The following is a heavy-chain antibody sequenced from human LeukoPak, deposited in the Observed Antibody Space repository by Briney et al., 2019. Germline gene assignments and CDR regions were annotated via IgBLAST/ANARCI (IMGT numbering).Heavy chain of an antibody. CDR3: ARFIAAKTNWFDP. CDR1: GFTFSNYW. CDR2: IKPDGSEK. V-gene: IGHV3-7*05. Sequence: GGSLRLSCAASGFTFSNYWMTWVRQAPGKGLDWVANIKPDGSEKYYVGSVKGRFTISRDNAKNSLYLQMNSLRAEDTAVYFCARFIAAKTNWFDPWGQGTLVTVTS. J-gene: IGHJ5*02. D-gene: IGHD2-15*01.